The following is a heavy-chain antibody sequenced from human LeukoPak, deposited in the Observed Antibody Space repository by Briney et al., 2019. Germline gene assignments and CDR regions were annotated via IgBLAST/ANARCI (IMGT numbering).Heavy chain of an antibody. J-gene: IGHJ4*02. V-gene: IGHV3-7*05. CDR3: ARDKAYGDSEDY. D-gene: IGHD4-17*01. Sequence: PGGSLSLSCAASGFTFNIYWMSWVRQAPGKGLEWVANINQDGSEKYCVDSVKGRFTISRDNAKNSLYLHMNSLSAEDTAVYYCARDKAYGDSEDYWGQGTLVTVSS. CDR2: INQDGSEK. CDR1: GFTFNIYW.